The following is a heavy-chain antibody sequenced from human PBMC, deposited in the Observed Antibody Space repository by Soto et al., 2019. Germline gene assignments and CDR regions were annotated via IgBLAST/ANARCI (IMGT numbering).Heavy chain of an antibody. CDR1: GASMNSYH. Sequence: PSETLSLTSTFSGASMNSYHWSWIRQPPGKGLEWIGYIYYSGSNNYTPSIKSRVSISVDTSKNQLSLKLTSVTAADTAVYYCARGSSGEVWGQGTTVNVSS. J-gene: IGHJ6*02. CDR2: IYYSGSN. D-gene: IGHD6-19*01. V-gene: IGHV4-59*01. CDR3: ARGSSGEV.